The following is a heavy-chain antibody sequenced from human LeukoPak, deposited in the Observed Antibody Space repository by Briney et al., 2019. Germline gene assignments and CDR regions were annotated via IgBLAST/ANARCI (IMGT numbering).Heavy chain of an antibody. Sequence: KPSETLSLTCAVYGGSFSGYYWSWIRQPPGKGLEWIGEINHSGSTNYNASLKSRVTVSVDSSKNQFSLRLSSVTAADTAVYYCAPRGDIEHSYGYGKWFDPWGQGTRATVSS. J-gene: IGHJ5*02. CDR1: GGSFSGYY. CDR2: INHSGST. D-gene: IGHD5-18*01. CDR3: APRGDIEHSYGYGKWFDP. V-gene: IGHV4-34*01.